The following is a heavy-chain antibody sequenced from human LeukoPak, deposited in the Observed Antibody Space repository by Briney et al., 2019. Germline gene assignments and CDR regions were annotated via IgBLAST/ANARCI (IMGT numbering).Heavy chain of an antibody. J-gene: IGHJ4*02. CDR1: GYNFINYW. V-gene: IGHV5-51*01. CDR3: ARQRHCSGGSCYGTDY. D-gene: IGHD2-15*01. Sequence: GESLMISCQGSGYNFINYWIGWVRQVPGEGLEWMGVIHPDDSDTRYSPSFQGQVTMSVDKSIRTAYLQWSSLKASDTAMYYCARQRHCSGGSCYGTDYWGRGTLVTVSS. CDR2: IHPDDSDT.